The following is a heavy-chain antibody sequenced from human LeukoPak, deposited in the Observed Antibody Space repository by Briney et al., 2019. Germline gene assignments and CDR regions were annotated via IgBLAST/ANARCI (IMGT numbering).Heavy chain of an antibody. J-gene: IGHJ4*02. D-gene: IGHD1-26*01. V-gene: IGHV4-39*07. CDR3: ARDYSGSYGD. CDR2: IYYSGST. Sequence: SETLSLTCTVSGGSISSSSYYWGWIRQPPGKGLEWIGSIYYSGSTYYNPSLKSRVTISVDTSKNQFSLKLSSVTAADTAVYYCARDYSGSYGDWGQGTLVTVSS. CDR1: GGSISSSSYY.